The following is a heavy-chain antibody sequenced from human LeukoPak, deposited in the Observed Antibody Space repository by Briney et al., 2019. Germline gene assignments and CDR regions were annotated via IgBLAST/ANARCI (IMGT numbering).Heavy chain of an antibody. D-gene: IGHD5-18*01. CDR3: ARAEVNTADFDY. CDR2: IYTSGST. J-gene: IGHJ4*02. Sequence: PSETLSLISTVSGGSISSYYWSWIRQPAGKGLEWIGRIYTSGSTNYNPSLRSRVTMSVDTSKNQFSLKLSSVTAADTAVYYCARAEVNTADFDYWGQGTLVTVSS. CDR1: GGSISSYY. V-gene: IGHV4-4*07.